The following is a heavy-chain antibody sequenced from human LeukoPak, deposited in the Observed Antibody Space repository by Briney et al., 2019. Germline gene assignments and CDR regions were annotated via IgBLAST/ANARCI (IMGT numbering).Heavy chain of an antibody. CDR1: GFTFSSYA. V-gene: IGHV3-64*01. CDR2: ISSNGGST. CDR3: ARVQSYWAAFDI. J-gene: IGHJ3*02. D-gene: IGHD2-15*01. Sequence: GGSLRLSCAASGFTFSSYAMHWVRQAPGKGLGYVSAISSNGGSTYYANSVKGRFTISRDNSKNTLYLQMGSLRAEDMAVYYCARVQSYWAAFDIWGQGTMVTVSS.